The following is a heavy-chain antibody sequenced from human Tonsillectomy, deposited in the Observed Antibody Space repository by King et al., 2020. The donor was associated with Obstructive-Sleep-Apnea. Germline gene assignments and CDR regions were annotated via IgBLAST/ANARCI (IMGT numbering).Heavy chain of an antibody. CDR1: GFIFTNFA. V-gene: IGHV3-30*04. CDR3: ARDLEYCSGDSCYPGYSYDY. D-gene: IGHD2-15*01. Sequence: VQLVESGGGMVQPGRSLRLSCAASGFIFTNFAMHWVRQAPGKGLEWVAVISYDGTDKYYADSVKGRFTISRDSSKNTLYLQMNSLRDEDTAVYYCARDLEYCSGDSCYPGYSYDYWGQGTLVSVSS. CDR2: ISYDGTDK. J-gene: IGHJ4*02.